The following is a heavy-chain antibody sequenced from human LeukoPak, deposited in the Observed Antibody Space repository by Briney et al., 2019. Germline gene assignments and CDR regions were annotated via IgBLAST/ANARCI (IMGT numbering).Heavy chain of an antibody. D-gene: IGHD3-9*01. CDR3: ARDRGLRYFDWLGGDYYMDV. Sequence: ASVKVSCKVSGYTLTELSMHWVRQAPGKGLEWMGGFDPEHGETIYAQKFQGRVTITRNTSISTAYMELSSLRSEDTAVYYCARDRGLRYFDWLGGDYYMDVWGKGTTVTISS. CDR2: FDPEHGET. CDR1: GYTLTELS. J-gene: IGHJ6*03. V-gene: IGHV1-24*01.